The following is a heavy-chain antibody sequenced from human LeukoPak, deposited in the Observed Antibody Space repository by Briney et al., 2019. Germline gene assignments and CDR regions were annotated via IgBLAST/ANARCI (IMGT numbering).Heavy chain of an antibody. V-gene: IGHV3-21*01. CDR1: GFTLSSYS. Sequence: GGSLRLSCAASGFTLSSYSMNWVRQAPGKGLEWVSSISSSSSYVYYADSLKGRFTISRDNAKNSLYLQMNSLRAEDTAVYYCARDRNGDYYDSSGYSPWGQGTPVTVSS. CDR2: ISSSSSYV. D-gene: IGHD3-22*01. CDR3: ARDRNGDYYDSSGYSP. J-gene: IGHJ4*02.